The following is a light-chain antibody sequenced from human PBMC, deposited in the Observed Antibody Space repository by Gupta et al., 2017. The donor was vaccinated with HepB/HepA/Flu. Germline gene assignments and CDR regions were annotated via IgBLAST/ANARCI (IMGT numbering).Light chain of an antibody. CDR3: QQYNTYPIT. CDR1: QSISMW. Sequence: DIQMTQSPSTLSASVADRVTITCRASQSISMWLAWFQQKPGKAPKVLIYKASSLASGVPSRFSGSVSGTEFTLTISSLQPDDFATYYCQQYNTYPITFGRGTRVDIK. CDR2: KAS. V-gene: IGKV1-5*03. J-gene: IGKJ4*01.